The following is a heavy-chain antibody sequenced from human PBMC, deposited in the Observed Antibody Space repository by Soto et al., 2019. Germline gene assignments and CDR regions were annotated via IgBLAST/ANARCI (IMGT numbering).Heavy chain of an antibody. V-gene: IGHV1-69*06. J-gene: IGHJ4*02. CDR1: GGTFSNYA. CDR2: IIPMFGST. D-gene: IGHD6-19*01. CDR3: ARAFSSGWGGAFDY. Sequence: QVQLVHSGAEVKKPGSSVKVSCEASGGTFSNYAISWVRQAPGQGLEWMGGIIPMFGSTNYAQKFQGRLTITADKSTNTAHMELSSLKSEDTAVYYCARAFSSGWGGAFDYWDQGTVVPVSS.